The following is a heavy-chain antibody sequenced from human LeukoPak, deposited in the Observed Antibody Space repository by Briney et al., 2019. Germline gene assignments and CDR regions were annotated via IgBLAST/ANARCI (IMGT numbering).Heavy chain of an antibody. Sequence: SETLSLTCTVSGGSISSSSYYWGWIRQPPGKGLEWIGFIYHSGSTYYNPSLKSRVTISVDTSKNQFSLKLSSVTAADTAVYYCARYDVWGTYRAFDYWGQETLVTVSS. CDR2: IYHSGST. CDR3: ARYDVWGTYRAFDY. D-gene: IGHD3-16*02. J-gene: IGHJ4*02. V-gene: IGHV4-39*07. CDR1: GGSISSSSYY.